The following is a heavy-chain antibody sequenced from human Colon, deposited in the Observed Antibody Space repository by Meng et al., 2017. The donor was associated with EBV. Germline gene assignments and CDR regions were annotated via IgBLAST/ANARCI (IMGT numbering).Heavy chain of an antibody. J-gene: IGHJ4*02. CDR3: ARNGDYNPGLY. CDR1: GDSISNNW. Sequence: QVQLQGSGPGLVKPSGTLSRTCAVSGDSISNNWWSWVRQPPGKGLEWIGEIYHSGTTNYNPSLRSRVTISVDKSKNQFSLQLTSVTAADTAVYYCARNGDYNPGLYWGQGTLVTVSS. V-gene: IGHV4-4*02. D-gene: IGHD4-17*01. CDR2: IYHSGTT.